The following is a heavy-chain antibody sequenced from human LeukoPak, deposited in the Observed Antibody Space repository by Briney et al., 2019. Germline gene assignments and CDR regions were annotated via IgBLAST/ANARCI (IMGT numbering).Heavy chain of an antibody. V-gene: IGHV3-48*01. CDR1: GFTFSSYS. Sequence: GGSLRLSCAASGFTFSSYSMNWVRQAPGKGLEWVSYISSSSSTIYYADSVKGRFTISRDNAKNSLYLQMNSLRAEDTAVYYCARTRGYSYGFDAFDIWGQGTMATVSS. CDR2: ISSSSSTI. J-gene: IGHJ3*02. D-gene: IGHD5-18*01. CDR3: ARTRGYSYGFDAFDI.